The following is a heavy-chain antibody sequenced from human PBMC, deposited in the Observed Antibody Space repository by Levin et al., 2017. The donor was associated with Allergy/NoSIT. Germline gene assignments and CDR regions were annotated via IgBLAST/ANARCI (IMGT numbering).Heavy chain of an antibody. CDR1: GGSISSYY. D-gene: IGHD3-10*01. Sequence: PSETLSLTCTVSGGSISSYYWSWIRQPPGKGLEWIGYIYYSGSTNYNPSLKSRVTISVDTSKNQFSLKLSSVTAADTAVYYCARDPFIKRSNYLSIWGHGTLVTVSS. V-gene: IGHV4-59*01. J-gene: IGHJ4*01. CDR2: IYYSGST. CDR3: ARDPFIKRSNYLSI.